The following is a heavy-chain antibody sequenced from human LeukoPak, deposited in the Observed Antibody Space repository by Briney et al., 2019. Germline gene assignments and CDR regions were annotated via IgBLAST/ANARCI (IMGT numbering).Heavy chain of an antibody. CDR1: GGSFSGYY. D-gene: IGHD3-16*02. V-gene: IGHV4-34*01. J-gene: IGHJ4*02. CDR2: INHSGSI. CDR3: ARGRPGDYVWGSYRSYFDY. Sequence: SETLSLTCAVYGGSFSGYYWSWIRQPPGKGLEWIGEINHSGSINYNPSLKSRVTISVDTSKNQFSLKLSSVTAADTAVYYCARGRPGDYVWGSYRSYFDYWGQGTLVTVSS.